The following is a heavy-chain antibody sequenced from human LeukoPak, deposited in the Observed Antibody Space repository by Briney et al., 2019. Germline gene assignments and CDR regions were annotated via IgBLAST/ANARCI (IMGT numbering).Heavy chain of an antibody. CDR2: INHSGST. CDR3: ARSIYDYVWGSYRSSYFDY. V-gene: IGHV4-34*01. CDR1: GGSFSGYY. J-gene: IGHJ4*02. Sequence: SETLSLTCAVYGGSFSGYYWSWIRQPPGKGLEWIGEINHSGSTNCNPSLKSRVTISVDTSKNQFSLKLSSVTAADTAVYYCARSIYDYVWGSYRSSYFDYWGQGTLVTVSS. D-gene: IGHD3-16*02.